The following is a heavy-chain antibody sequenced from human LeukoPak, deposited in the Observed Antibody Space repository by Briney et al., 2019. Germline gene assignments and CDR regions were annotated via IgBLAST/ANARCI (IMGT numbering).Heavy chain of an antibody. CDR2: IIPIFGTA. D-gene: IGHD3-10*01. Sequence: ASVKVSCKASGGTFSSYAISWVRQAPGQGLEWVGGIIPIFGTANYAQKFQGRVTITTDESTSTAYMELSSLRSEDTAVYYCARGPALNITGPYMDVWGKGTTVTVSS. CDR3: ARGPALNITGPYMDV. V-gene: IGHV1-69*05. CDR1: GGTFSSYA. J-gene: IGHJ6*03.